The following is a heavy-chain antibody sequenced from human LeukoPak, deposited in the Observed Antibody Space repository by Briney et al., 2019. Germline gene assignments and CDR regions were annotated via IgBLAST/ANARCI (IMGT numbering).Heavy chain of an antibody. CDR3: ARDITALDS. Sequence: GGSLRLSCAASGFTFSSYWMSWVRQAPEKGLEWVANINQGGSEKYYVDSVKGRFTISRDNAKNSLYLQMNSLRAEDTAVYYCARDITALDSWGQGTLVTVSS. J-gene: IGHJ4*02. D-gene: IGHD6-6*01. CDR2: INQGGSEK. V-gene: IGHV3-7*01. CDR1: GFTFSSYW.